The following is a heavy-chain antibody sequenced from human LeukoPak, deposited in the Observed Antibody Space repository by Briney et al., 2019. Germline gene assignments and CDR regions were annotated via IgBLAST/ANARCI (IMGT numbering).Heavy chain of an antibody. J-gene: IGHJ3*02. CDR1: GFTFRSYA. CDR3: AREIFNGFDI. V-gene: IGHV3-30-3*01. CDR2: ISYDGSNK. Sequence: GGSLRLSCAGSGFTFRSYAMHWVRQAPGKGLEWVAVISYDGSNKDYADSVKGRFTISRDNSKNTLFLQMNSLRAEDTAVYYCAREIFNGFDIWGQGTMVTVSS.